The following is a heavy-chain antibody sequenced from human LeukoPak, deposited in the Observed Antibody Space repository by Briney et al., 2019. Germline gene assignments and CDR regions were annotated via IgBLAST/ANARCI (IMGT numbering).Heavy chain of an antibody. J-gene: IGHJ3*02. CDR1: GFTFRSYA. CDR3: AREIFNGFDI. V-gene: IGHV3-30-3*01. CDR2: ISYDGSNK. Sequence: GGSLRLSCAGSGFTFRSYAMHWVRQAPGKGLEWVAVISYDGSNKDYADSVKGRFTISRDNSKNTLFLQMNSLRAEDTAVYYCAREIFNGFDIWGQGTMVTVSS.